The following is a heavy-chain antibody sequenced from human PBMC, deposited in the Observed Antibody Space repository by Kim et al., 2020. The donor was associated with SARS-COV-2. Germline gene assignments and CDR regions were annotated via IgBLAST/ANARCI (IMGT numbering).Heavy chain of an antibody. Sequence: GGSLRLSCAASGFTFSTSAMAWVRQAPGKGPEWVSVIGPSGDDTYYADSVKGRFTISRDNSKNTLYVQMNSLRAEDTAIYYCEKEAAGCGGHCEPRDADWGQGTLVTVSS. CDR2: IGPSGDDT. V-gene: IGHV3-23*01. D-gene: IGHD2-21*02. J-gene: IGHJ4*02. CDR3: EKEAAGCGGHCEPRDAD. CDR1: GFTFSTSA.